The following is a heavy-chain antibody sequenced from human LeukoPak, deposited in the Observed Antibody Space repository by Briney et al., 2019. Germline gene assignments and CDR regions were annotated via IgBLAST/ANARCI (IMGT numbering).Heavy chain of an antibody. CDR1: GDSLSAFY. Sequence: WESLSLTCTVSGDSLSAFYWSWIRQPPGKGLEWIGYIYYSGSTNYNPSLKSRVTISIETSKNQFSLKPRSVTAPDTAVYYCARGGARGSSAFDIWGQGTMVTVSS. D-gene: IGHD3-10*01. CDR3: ARGGARGSSAFDI. CDR2: IYYSGST. J-gene: IGHJ3*02. V-gene: IGHV4-59*01.